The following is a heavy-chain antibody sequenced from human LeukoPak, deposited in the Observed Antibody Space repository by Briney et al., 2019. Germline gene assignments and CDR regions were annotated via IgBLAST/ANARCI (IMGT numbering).Heavy chain of an antibody. V-gene: IGHV3-66*01. J-gene: IGHJ4*02. Sequence: PGGSLRLSCAASGFTFSSYAMNWVRQAPGKGLEWVSVIYTDCSTYYADSVRARFSISRDDSKNTLSLQMNSLRAEDTDVYYCAIGHYRNIPGWGQGTLVTVSS. CDR3: AIGHYRNIPG. CDR1: GFTFSSYA. D-gene: IGHD1/OR15-1a*01. CDR2: IYTDCST.